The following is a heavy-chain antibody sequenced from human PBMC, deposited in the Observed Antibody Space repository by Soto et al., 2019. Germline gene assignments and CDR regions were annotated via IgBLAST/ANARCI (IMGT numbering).Heavy chain of an antibody. J-gene: IGHJ6*02. CDR3: AKDILGSASCYSCYHHGMDV. V-gene: IGHV3-30*18. CDR1: GFTFSAYG. Sequence: QVQLVESGGGVVQPGGSLRLSCAASGFTFSAYGMHWVRQAPGRGLEWVAVISYDGLNQLYTESVKGRFTVSRDNSRNTLFLQMNSLRAEDTAVYHCAKDILGSASCYSCYHHGMDVWGQGTTVAVSS. D-gene: IGHD2-2*02. CDR2: ISYDGLNQ.